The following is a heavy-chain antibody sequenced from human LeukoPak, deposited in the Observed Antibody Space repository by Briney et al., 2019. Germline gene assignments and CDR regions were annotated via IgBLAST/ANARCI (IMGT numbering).Heavy chain of an antibody. J-gene: IGHJ4*02. Sequence: GGSLRLSCAASGFTFSSYAMHWVRQAPGKGLEWVAVISYDGSNKYYADSVKGRFTISRDSSKNTLYLQMNSLRAEDTAVYYCARDLDYDILTTPAGYWGQGTLVTVSS. CDR1: GFTFSSYA. D-gene: IGHD3-9*01. CDR2: ISYDGSNK. V-gene: IGHV3-30-3*01. CDR3: ARDLDYDILTTPAGY.